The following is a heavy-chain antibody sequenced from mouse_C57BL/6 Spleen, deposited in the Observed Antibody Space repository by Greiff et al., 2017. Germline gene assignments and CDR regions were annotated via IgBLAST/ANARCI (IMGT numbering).Heavy chain of an antibody. J-gene: IGHJ3*01. CDR1: GYTFTSYW. V-gene: IGHV1-50*01. CDR3: ARLSSGYVAWFAY. D-gene: IGHD3-2*02. Sequence: VQLQQPGAELVKPGASVKLSCKASGYTFTSYWMQWVKQRPGQGLEWIGEIYPSDSYTNYNQKFKGKATLTVDTSSSTAYMQLSSLTSEVSAVYYCARLSSGYVAWFAYWGQGTLVTVSA. CDR2: IYPSDSYT.